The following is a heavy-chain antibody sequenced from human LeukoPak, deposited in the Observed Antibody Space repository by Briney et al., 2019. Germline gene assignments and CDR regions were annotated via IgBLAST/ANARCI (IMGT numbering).Heavy chain of an antibody. CDR1: GGSISSYY. V-gene: IGHV4-59*01. CDR2: IYTSGST. Sequence: PSETLSLTCTVSGGSISSYYWSWIRQPPGKGLEWIGYIYTSGSTNYNPSLKSRVTISVDTSKNQFSLKLSSVTAADTAVYYCARDLTYYYDSSGMDVWGQGTTVTVSS. D-gene: IGHD3-22*01. CDR3: ARDLTYYYDSSGMDV. J-gene: IGHJ6*02.